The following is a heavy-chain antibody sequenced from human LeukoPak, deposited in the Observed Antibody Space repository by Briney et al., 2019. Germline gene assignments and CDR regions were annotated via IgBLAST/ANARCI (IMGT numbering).Heavy chain of an antibody. CDR1: GFDFSHYG. CDR3: AKGDSYYDLLTCFDF. D-gene: IGHD3-9*01. J-gene: IGHJ4*02. V-gene: IGHV3-23*01. CDR2: FSGTSTLT. Sequence: PGGSLRLSCAASGFDFSHYGMSWVRQSPGKGLKWVSTFSGTSTLTYYADSVKGRFTISRDDSKNVLYLQMNSLRDEDTAVYYCAKGDSYYDLLTCFDFWGPGTLITVSS.